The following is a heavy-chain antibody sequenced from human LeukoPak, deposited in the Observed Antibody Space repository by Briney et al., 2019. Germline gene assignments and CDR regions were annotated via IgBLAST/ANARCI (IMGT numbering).Heavy chain of an antibody. Sequence: GSVKVSCKASGYTFTGYYMHWVRQAPGQGLEWMGWINPNSGGTNYAQKFQGRVTMTRDTSISTAYMELSRLRSDDTAVYYCARHAGSGDWFDPWGQGTLVTVSS. CDR3: ARHAGSGDWFDP. CDR1: GYTFTGYY. D-gene: IGHD2-15*01. J-gene: IGHJ5*02. CDR2: INPNSGGT. V-gene: IGHV1-2*02.